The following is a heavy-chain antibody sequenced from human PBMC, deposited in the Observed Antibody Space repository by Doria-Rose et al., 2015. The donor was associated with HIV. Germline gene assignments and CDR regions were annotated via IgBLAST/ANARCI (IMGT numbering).Heavy chain of an antibody. CDR1: GFSFESYA. CDR3: AKAPIIGPKYYCYMDV. J-gene: IGHJ6*03. V-gene: IGHV3-9*01. CDR2: ISWDSGAK. Sequence: VQLVQSGGGLVQPGRSLRLSCVGSGFSFESYAMHWVRLAPGKGLEWVAGISWDSGAKGNADSVEGRFTISRGNAKKSVYLEMRSLRPEDTAFYYCAKAPIIGPKYYCYMDVWGKGTSVTVSS. D-gene: IGHD3-3*01.